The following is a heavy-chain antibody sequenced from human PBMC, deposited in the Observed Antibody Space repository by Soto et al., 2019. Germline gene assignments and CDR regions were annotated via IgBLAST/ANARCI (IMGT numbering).Heavy chain of an antibody. CDR2: IGGGGDT. D-gene: IGHD3-22*01. V-gene: IGHV3-23*01. CDR1: GFTFRTYP. CDR3: ARHDDTSGYFTDFDY. J-gene: IGHJ4*02. Sequence: EVQLLQSGGGFVQPGGSLRLSCEVSGFTFRTYPMSWVRQAPGKGLQWVSAIGGGGDTYYADSVKGRFTISRDNSXXMLYLQLNRLRVEDTAIFYCARHDDTSGYFTDFDYWGQGAQVTVSS.